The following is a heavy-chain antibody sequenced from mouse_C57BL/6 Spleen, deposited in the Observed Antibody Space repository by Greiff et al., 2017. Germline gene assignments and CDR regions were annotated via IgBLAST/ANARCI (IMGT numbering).Heavy chain of an antibody. D-gene: IGHD1-1*02. CDR3: ARWGSLRFAY. V-gene: IGHV1-26*01. Sequence: EVQLQQSGPELVKPGASVKISYKASGYTFTDYYMNWVKQSHGKSLEWIGDINPNNGGTSYNQKFKGKATLTVDKSSSTAYMELRSLTSEDSAVYYCARWGSLRFAYWGQGTLVTVSA. CDR1: GYTFTDYY. J-gene: IGHJ3*01. CDR2: INPNNGGT.